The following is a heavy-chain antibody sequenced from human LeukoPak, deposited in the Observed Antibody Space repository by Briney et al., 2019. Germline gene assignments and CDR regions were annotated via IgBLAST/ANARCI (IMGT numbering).Heavy chain of an antibody. Sequence: GASVKVSCKASGYTFTSYDINWVRQATGQGLEWMGWMNPNSGNTNYAQKFQERVTITRDMSTSTAYMELSSLRSEDTAVYYCAADSALLLSSGYSSSWAHWYFDLWGRGTLVTVSS. J-gene: IGHJ2*01. CDR3: AADSALLLSSGYSSSWAHWYFDL. CDR1: GYTFTSYD. CDR2: MNPNSGNT. V-gene: IGHV1-8*01. D-gene: IGHD6-13*01.